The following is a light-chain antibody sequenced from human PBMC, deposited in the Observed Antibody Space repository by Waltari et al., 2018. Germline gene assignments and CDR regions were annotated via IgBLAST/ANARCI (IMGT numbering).Light chain of an antibody. CDR1: SGSIVSNS. V-gene: IGLV6-57*03. CDR3: QSYDGSNPVV. Sequence: FLLTQPHSVSESPGKTVTISCTRTSGSIVSNSLKWYPQRPGSAPTTVIFEDSQRPSGVPDRFSGSVDISSNSASLTISGLETEDEADYYCQSYDGSNPVVFGGGTKLTVL. CDR2: EDS. J-gene: IGLJ3*02.